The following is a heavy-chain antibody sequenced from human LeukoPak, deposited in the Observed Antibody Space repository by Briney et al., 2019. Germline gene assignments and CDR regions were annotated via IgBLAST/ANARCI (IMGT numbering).Heavy chain of an antibody. D-gene: IGHD1-26*01. V-gene: IGHV1-46*01. CDR1: GYTFTSYA. CDR2: INPDGGST. Sequence: ASVKVSCKASGYTFTSYAMHWVRQAPGQGLEWMGIINPDGGSTSYAQKFQGRVTMPRDTSTSTVYMELSSLRSEDTAVYYCARGGLAWNSGSYFDYWGQGTLVTVSS. J-gene: IGHJ4*02. CDR3: ARGGLAWNSGSYFDY.